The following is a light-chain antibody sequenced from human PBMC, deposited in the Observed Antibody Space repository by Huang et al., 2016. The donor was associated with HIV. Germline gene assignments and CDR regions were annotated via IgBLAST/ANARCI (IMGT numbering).Light chain of an antibody. J-gene: IGKJ2*01. CDR3: QQYNNWPPMYT. Sequence: EIVLTQSPATRSMSPGQRATLSCRASQSVSRNLARFQQKPGQAPRLLIYGASTRATGIPARFRGSGSGTEFTLTISSLQSEDFAVYYCQQYNNWPPMYTFGQGTKLEV. V-gene: IGKV3-15*01. CDR1: QSVSRN. CDR2: GAS.